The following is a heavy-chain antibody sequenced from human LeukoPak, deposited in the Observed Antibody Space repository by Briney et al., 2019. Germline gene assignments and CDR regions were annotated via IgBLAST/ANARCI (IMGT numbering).Heavy chain of an antibody. Sequence: GGSLRLSCAVSGFIVSVSRSYMSWVRQAPGKGLEWVSVIYTGGSTFYADSVKGRFTISRDDSKNTRYLQMNSLRAEDTAVYYCARILGYGDYVRYFDYWGQEPWSPSPQ. CDR2: IYTGGST. J-gene: IGHJ4*01. V-gene: IGHV3-53*01. CDR3: ARILGYGDYVRYFDY. CDR1: GFIVSVSRSY. D-gene: IGHD4-17*01.